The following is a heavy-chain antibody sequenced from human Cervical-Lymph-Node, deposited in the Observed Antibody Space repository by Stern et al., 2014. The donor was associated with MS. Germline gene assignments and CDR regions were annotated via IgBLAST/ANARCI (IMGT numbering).Heavy chain of an antibody. CDR1: GLSLTTSAVG. Sequence: QVTLRESGPTLVKPTQTLTLTCTFSGLSLTTSAVGVGWIRQPPGKALEWLALIFGDEDKRYSPSLKSRLTSTKDTTKSQVVLTMTNMDPVDTATYFCAHSVNDYDDVWGTDRKFDYWGQGALVTVSS. D-gene: IGHD3-16*01. CDR2: IFGDEDK. V-gene: IGHV2-5*02. CDR3: AHSVNDYDDVWGTDRKFDY. J-gene: IGHJ4*02.